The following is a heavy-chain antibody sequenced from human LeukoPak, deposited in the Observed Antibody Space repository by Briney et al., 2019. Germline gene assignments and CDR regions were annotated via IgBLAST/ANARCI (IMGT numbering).Heavy chain of an antibody. J-gene: IGHJ4*02. CDR2: ISAYNGNT. D-gene: IGHD6-6*01. V-gene: IGHV1-18*01. CDR3: ARVGDPYYSSSPDY. CDR1: GYTFTSYG. Sequence: ASVKVSCKASGYTFTSYGISWVRQAPGQGLEWMGWISAYNGNTNYAQKLQGRVTMTTDTSTSTAYMELRGLRSDDTAVYYCARVGDPYYSSSPDYWGQGTLVTVSS.